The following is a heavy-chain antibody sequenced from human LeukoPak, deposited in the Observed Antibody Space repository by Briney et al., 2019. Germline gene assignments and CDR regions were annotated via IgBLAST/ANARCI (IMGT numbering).Heavy chain of an antibody. V-gene: IGHV3-30*01. CDR3: ARGIVVVPPAMSLGVDY. CDR2: ISYDGSNK. CDR1: GFTFSSYA. Sequence: GGSLRLSCAASGFTFSSYAMHWVRQAPGKGLEWVAVISYDGSNKYYADSVKGRFTISRDNSKNTLYLQMNSLRAEDTAVYYCARGIVVVPPAMSLGVDYWGQGTLVTVSS. D-gene: IGHD2-2*01. J-gene: IGHJ4*02.